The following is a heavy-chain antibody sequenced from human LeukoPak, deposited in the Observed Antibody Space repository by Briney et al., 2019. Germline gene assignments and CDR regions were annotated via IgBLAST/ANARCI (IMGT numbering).Heavy chain of an antibody. J-gene: IGHJ4*02. D-gene: IGHD3-10*01. CDR1: GYTLTELS. Sequence: ASVKVSCKVSGYTLTELSMHWVRQAPGKGLEWMGGFDPEDGETIYAQKFQGRVTMTEDTSTDTAYMELSSLRSEDTAVYYCATAGVTMVRGVIINPYVFDYWGQGTLVTVSS. CDR3: ATAGVTMVRGVIINPYVFDY. CDR2: FDPEDGET. V-gene: IGHV1-24*01.